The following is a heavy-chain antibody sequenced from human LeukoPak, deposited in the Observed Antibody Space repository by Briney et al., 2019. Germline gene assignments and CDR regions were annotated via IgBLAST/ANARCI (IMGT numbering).Heavy chain of an antibody. J-gene: IGHJ6*03. V-gene: IGHV4-34*01. D-gene: IGHD3-9*01. CDR3: ARGLPNYDILTGYYDYYYYHMDV. Sequence: PSETLSLTCAVDGGSFSGYYWNWIRQPPGKRLEWIGEINHSGSSNYNPSLRSRVTISTDSSKNQFSLKLSSVTAADMAVYYCARGLPNYDILTGYYDYYYYHMDVWGKGTTVTVSS. CDR1: GGSFSGYY. CDR2: INHSGSS.